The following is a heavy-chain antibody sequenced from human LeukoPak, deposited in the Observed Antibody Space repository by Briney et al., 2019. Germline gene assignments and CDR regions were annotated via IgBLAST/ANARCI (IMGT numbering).Heavy chain of an antibody. V-gene: IGHV3-23*01. D-gene: IGHD6-6*01. CDR3: AKRIQYSSSSAYFGY. Sequence: PGGSLRLSCAASGFTFSNCGMNWVRQAPGKGLEWVSSISDSAGSTFYADSVKGRFTISRDNSKNTLYLRMNSLRAGDTAIYYCAKRIQYSSSSAYFGYWGQGTLVTVSS. CDR1: GFTFSNCG. CDR2: ISDSAGST. J-gene: IGHJ4*02.